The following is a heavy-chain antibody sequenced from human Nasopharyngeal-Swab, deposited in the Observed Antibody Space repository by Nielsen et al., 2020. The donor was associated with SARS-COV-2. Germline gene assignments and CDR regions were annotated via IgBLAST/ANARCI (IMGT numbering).Heavy chain of an antibody. CDR1: GGTFSSYA. CDR2: IIPIFGTA. V-gene: IGHV1-69*13. Sequence: SVKVSCKASGGTFSSYAISWVRQAPGQGLEWMGGIIPIFGTANYAQKFQGRVAITADESTSTAYMELSSLRSEDTAVYYCARAGYCSSTSCDTTDYWGQGTLVTVSS. D-gene: IGHD2-2*02. J-gene: IGHJ4*02. CDR3: ARAGYCSSTSCDTTDY.